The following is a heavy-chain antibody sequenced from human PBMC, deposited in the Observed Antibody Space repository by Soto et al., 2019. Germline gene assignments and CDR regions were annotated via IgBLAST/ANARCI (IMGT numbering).Heavy chain of an antibody. CDR3: ARGPHSDLPLGGY. CDR2: ISHIGST. CDR1: GGSFSGYY. D-gene: IGHD4-4*01. J-gene: IGHJ4*02. Sequence: QVQLQQWGAGLLKPSETLSLTCTVSGGSFSGYYWIWIRQPPGKGLEWIGEISHIGSTSYNPSLESRVTMSVDTSKNQFSLSLSSMTAADTAVYYCARGPHSDLPLGGYWGQGTLVTVSS. V-gene: IGHV4-34*01.